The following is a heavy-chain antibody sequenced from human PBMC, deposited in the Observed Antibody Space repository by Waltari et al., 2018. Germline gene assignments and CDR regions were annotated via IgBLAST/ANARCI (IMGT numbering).Heavy chain of an antibody. D-gene: IGHD2-15*01. CDR1: GASVPNGGHY. V-gene: IGHV4-30-4*01. Sequence: QVQLQESGPGLVKPSQTLSLTCTVSGASVPNGGHYWSWIRQYPGKGLEWVGYISHTGSAYYNPSLKSRLAITSDTSNNHFSLSLTSVTAADTAFYFCARLFCRPGSCFSQFDYWGQGMLVTVSS. J-gene: IGHJ4*02. CDR3: ARLFCRPGSCFSQFDY. CDR2: ISHTGSA.